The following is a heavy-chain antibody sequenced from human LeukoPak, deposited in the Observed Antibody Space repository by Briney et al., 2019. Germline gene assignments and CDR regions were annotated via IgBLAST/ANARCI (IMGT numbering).Heavy chain of an antibody. J-gene: IGHJ4*02. Sequence: EASVKVSCKASGGTFSSYAISWVRQAPGQGLEWMGRIIPILGIANYAQKFQGRVTMTRDTSTSTVYMELSSLRSEDTAVYYCARDQGGGPSPVRGVIIGLALDYWGQGTLVTVSS. D-gene: IGHD3-10*01. CDR2: IIPILGIA. V-gene: IGHV1-69*04. CDR3: ARDQGGGPSPVRGVIIGLALDY. CDR1: GGTFSSYA.